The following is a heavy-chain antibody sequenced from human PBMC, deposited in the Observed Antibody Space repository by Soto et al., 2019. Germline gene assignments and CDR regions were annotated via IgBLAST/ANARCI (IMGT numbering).Heavy chain of an antibody. V-gene: IGHV3-23*01. J-gene: IGHJ4*02. CDR2: ISGSGGST. Sequence: EVQLLESGGGWVQPRGSLRLSCAASGFTFSSYAMTWVRQAPGKGLEWVSAISGSGGSTYYADSVKGRFTISRDNSKNTLYLQMNSLRAEDTALYYCAKGYEGGTYYVGTFDYWGQGTLVTVSS. CDR1: GFTFSSYA. CDR3: AKGYEGGTYYVGTFDY. D-gene: IGHD1-26*01.